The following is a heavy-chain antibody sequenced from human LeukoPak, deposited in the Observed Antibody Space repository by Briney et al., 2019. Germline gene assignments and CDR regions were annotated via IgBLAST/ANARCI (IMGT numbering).Heavy chain of an antibody. CDR1: GFSFTNYG. Sequence: GGSLRLSCAASGFSFTNYGMHWVRQAPGKGLEWVSAISGSGGSTYYADSVKGRFTISRDNSKNTLYLQMNSLRAEDTAVYYCAKDTTPHHYDILTGYPFDYWGQGTLVTVSS. CDR2: ISGSGGST. D-gene: IGHD3-9*01. V-gene: IGHV3-23*01. J-gene: IGHJ4*02. CDR3: AKDTTPHHYDILTGYPFDY.